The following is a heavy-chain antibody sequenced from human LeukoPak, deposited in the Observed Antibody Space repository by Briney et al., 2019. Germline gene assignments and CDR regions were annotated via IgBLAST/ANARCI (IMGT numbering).Heavy chain of an antibody. CDR2: FDPEDGET. J-gene: IGHJ4*02. CDR1: GYILTELS. CDR3: ATAHCTTTSCYLTSAPDY. Sequence: ASVKVSCKVSGYILTELSMHWVRQAPGKGLEWMGTFDPEDGETIYAQKFQGRVTMTEDTSTDTAYMELSSLKSEDTAVYYCATAHCTTTSCYLTSAPDYWGQGTLVTVSS. D-gene: IGHD2-2*01. V-gene: IGHV1-24*01.